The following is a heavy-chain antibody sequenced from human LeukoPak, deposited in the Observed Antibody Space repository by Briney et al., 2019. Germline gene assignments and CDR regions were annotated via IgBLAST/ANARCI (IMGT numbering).Heavy chain of an antibody. Sequence: PSQTLSLTCTVSGGSISSDGYYWSWIRQHPGKGLEWIGYIYYSGSTYYNPSLKSRVTISVDTSKNQFSLKLSSVTAADTAVYYCALDSGGSCYVQWGQGTLVTVSS. V-gene: IGHV4-31*03. CDR2: IYYSGST. CDR1: GGSISSDGYY. D-gene: IGHD2-15*01. CDR3: ALDSGGSCYVQ. J-gene: IGHJ4*02.